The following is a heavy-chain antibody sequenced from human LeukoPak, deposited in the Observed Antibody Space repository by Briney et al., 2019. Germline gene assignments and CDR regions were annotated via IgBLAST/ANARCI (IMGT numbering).Heavy chain of an antibody. Sequence: ASVKVSCKASGYTFTSYGISWVRQAPGQGLEWMGWISAYNGNTNYAQKLQGRVTMPTDTSTSTAYMELRSLRSDDTAVYYCARGGDIVVVPAAFDYWGQGTLVTVSS. D-gene: IGHD2-2*01. CDR3: ARGGDIVVVPAAFDY. CDR1: GYTFTSYG. CDR2: ISAYNGNT. J-gene: IGHJ4*02. V-gene: IGHV1-18*01.